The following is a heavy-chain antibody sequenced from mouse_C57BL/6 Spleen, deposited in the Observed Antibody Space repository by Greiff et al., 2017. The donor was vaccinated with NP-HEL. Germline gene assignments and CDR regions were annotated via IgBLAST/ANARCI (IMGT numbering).Heavy chain of an antibody. CDR1: GYAFSSSW. CDR3: ARSGGNYYLFAY. J-gene: IGHJ3*01. Sequence: QVQLQQSGPELVKPGASVKISCKASGYAFSSSWMNWVKQRPGKGLEWIGRIYPGDGDTNYNGKFKGKATLTADKSSSTAYMQLSSLTSEDSAVYFCARSGGNYYLFAYWGQGTLVTVSA. V-gene: IGHV1-82*01. D-gene: IGHD2-1*01. CDR2: IYPGDGDT.